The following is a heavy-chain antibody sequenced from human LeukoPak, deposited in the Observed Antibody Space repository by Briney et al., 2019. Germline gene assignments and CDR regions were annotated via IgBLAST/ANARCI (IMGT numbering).Heavy chain of an antibody. CDR3: ARRESGMVATSNQYYFDY. D-gene: IGHD5-12*01. J-gene: IGHJ4*02. CDR2: IYYSGST. V-gene: IGHV4-39*01. CDR1: GGSISSSSYY. Sequence: PSETLSLTCTVSGGSISSSSYYWGWIRQPPGKGLEWIGSIYYSGSTYYNPSLKSRVTISVDTSKNQFSLKLSSVTAADTAVYYCARRESGMVATSNQYYFDYWGQGTLVTVSS.